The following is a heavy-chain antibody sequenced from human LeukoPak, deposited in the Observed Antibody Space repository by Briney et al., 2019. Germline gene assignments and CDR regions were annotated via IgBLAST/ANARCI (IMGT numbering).Heavy chain of an antibody. V-gene: IGHV3-66*01. CDR3: ARDKSANYYYYAMDV. Sequence: PGGSLRLSCAASGFTVGSNYMSWVRQAPGNGLEWVSVIYIGGSTYYADSVKGRFTISRDISKNTLYLQMNSLRAEDTAVYYCARDKSANYYYYAMDVWGQGTTVTVSS. D-gene: IGHD6-13*01. CDR1: GFTVGSNY. J-gene: IGHJ6*02. CDR2: IYIGGST.